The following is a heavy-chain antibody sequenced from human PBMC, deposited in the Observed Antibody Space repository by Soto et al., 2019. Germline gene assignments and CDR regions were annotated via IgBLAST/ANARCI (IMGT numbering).Heavy chain of an antibody. V-gene: IGHV1-8*01. Sequence: QVQLVQSGAEVREPGASVKVSCKASGYSFTSLDINWVRQTTGQGLEWMGWMQPSSGRTGYAQKFQGRVTMTRDTSINTAYMELSSLTSDATAFYYCARGVTAGVDYGGQGTLVTVSS. D-gene: IGHD1-26*01. CDR3: ARGVTAGVDY. J-gene: IGHJ4*02. CDR2: MQPSSGRT. CDR1: GYSFTSLD.